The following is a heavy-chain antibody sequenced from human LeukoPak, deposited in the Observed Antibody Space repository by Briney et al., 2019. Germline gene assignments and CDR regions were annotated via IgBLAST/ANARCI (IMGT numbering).Heavy chain of an antibody. CDR2: INHSGST. CDR1: GGSFSGYY. V-gene: IGHV4-34*01. D-gene: IGHD3-22*01. Sequence: SETLSLTCAVYGGSFSGYYWSWIRQPPGKGLEWIGEINHSGSTNYNPSLKSRVTISVDTSKNQFSLKLSSVTAADTAVYYCASRYYYDSSGYYGHFDYWGQGTLVTVS. J-gene: IGHJ4*02. CDR3: ASRYYYDSSGYYGHFDY.